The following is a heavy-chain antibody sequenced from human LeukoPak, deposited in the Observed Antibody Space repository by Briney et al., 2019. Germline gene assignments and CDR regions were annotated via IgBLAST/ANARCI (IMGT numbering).Heavy chain of an antibody. CDR3: AADAYSSSSWFDY. D-gene: IGHD6-6*01. CDR2: ISYDGSNK. Sequence: PGRSLRLSCAASGFTFSSYGMHWVRQALGKGLEWVAVISYDGSNKYYADSVKGRFTISRDNSKNTLYLQMNSLRAEDTAVYYCAADAYSSSSWFDYWGQGTLVTVSS. CDR1: GFTFSSYG. V-gene: IGHV3-30*03. J-gene: IGHJ4*02.